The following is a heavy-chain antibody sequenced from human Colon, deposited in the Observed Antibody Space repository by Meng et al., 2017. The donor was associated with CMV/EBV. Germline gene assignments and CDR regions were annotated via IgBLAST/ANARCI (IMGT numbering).Heavy chain of an antibody. D-gene: IGHD4-17*01. J-gene: IGHJ6*02. V-gene: IGHV3-33*06. Sequence: GESLKISCEGSGFNIRNYGMHWVRQAPGKGLEWVAVLWSDGNKKFYADSVKGRFTISRDLFENTVYLQMNSLRVEDTALYYCAKDWHAVNYYGMDVWGQGTTVTVSS. CDR1: GFNIRNYG. CDR2: LWSDGNKK. CDR3: AKDWHAVNYYGMDV.